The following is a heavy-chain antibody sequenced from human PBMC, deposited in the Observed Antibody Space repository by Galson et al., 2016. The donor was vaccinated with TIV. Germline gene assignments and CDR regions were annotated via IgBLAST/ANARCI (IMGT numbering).Heavy chain of an antibody. Sequence: SVKVSCKVSGKPLSELSMHWVRQAPGKGLEWMGGFDPEDGETISAQKFQGRVTMAEDTSTDTAYMELTSLKSEDTAVYYCARANLPYTNGYFLTSFDYWGQGTLVTVSS. CDR2: FDPEDGET. CDR3: ARANLPYTNGYFLTSFDY. CDR1: GKPLSELS. V-gene: IGHV1-24*01. D-gene: IGHD6-25*01. J-gene: IGHJ4*02.